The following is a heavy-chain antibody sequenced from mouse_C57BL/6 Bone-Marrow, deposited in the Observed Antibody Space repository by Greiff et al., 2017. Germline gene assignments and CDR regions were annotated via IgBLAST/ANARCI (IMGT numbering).Heavy chain of an antibody. D-gene: IGHD2-4*01. Sequence: QVQLQQSGAELVRPGASVKLSCKASGYTFTDYYINWVKQRPGQGLEWIARIYPGSGNTYYNEKFKGKATLTAEKSSSTAYMQLSSLTSEDSAVYFCARYDLGYIDVWGTGTTVTVSS. CDR3: ARYDLGYIDV. CDR2: IYPGSGNT. V-gene: IGHV1-76*01. J-gene: IGHJ1*03. CDR1: GYTFTDYY.